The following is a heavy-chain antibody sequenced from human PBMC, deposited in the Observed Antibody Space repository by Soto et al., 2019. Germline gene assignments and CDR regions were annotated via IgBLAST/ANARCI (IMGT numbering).Heavy chain of an antibody. CDR2: INPNSGGT. Sequence: ASVKVSCKASGYTFTGYYMHWVRQAPGQGLEWMGWINPNSGGTNYAQKFQGRVTMTRDTSISTAYMELSRLRSDDTAVYYCARDRTGIGVAGLFLDYWGQGTLVTVSS. CDR3: ARDRTGIGVAGLFLDY. CDR1: GYTFTGYY. J-gene: IGHJ4*02. D-gene: IGHD6-19*01. V-gene: IGHV1-2*02.